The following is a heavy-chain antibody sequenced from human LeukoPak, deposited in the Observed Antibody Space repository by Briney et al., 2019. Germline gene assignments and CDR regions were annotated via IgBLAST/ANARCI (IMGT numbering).Heavy chain of an antibody. J-gene: IGHJ4*02. CDR1: GYTLTELS. V-gene: IGHV1-24*01. D-gene: IGHD3-10*01. CDR2: FDPEDGET. CDR3: ATGGSGSYLIDY. Sequence: GASVKVSCKVSGYTLTELSMHWVRQAPGKGLEWMGGFDPEDGETIYAQKFQGGVTMTEDTSTDTAYMELSSLRSEDTAVYYCATGGSGSYLIDYWGQGTLVTVSS.